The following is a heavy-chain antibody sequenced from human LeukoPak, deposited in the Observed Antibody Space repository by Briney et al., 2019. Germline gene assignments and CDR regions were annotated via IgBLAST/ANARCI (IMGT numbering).Heavy chain of an antibody. CDR2: ISYDGSNK. CDR3: AKFFTGEYVRAFDI. CDR1: GIIFSNYW. V-gene: IGHV3-30*18. J-gene: IGHJ3*02. D-gene: IGHD3-10*02. Sequence: GGSLRLSCAASGIIFSNYWMHWVRQAPGKGLEWVALISYDGSNKYYADSVKGRFTLSRDNSKNTLYLQMNSLRAEDTAVYYCAKFFTGEYVRAFDIWGQGTMVTVSS.